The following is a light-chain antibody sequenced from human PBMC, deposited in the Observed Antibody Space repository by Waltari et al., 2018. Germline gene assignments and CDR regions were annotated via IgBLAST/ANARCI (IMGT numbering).Light chain of an antibody. CDR1: SSGVGTYNL. CDR2: EGN. V-gene: IGLV2-23*01. J-gene: IGLJ3*02. Sequence: QSALTQPASVSGSPGQSIIISCTETSSGVGTYNLVSWYQQHPGKAPKVIIYEGNKRPSEVSNRFSCSKSGNTASLTISGLQAEDEADYYCSSYTGTTTPRVFGGGTKLTVL. CDR3: SSYTGTTTPRV.